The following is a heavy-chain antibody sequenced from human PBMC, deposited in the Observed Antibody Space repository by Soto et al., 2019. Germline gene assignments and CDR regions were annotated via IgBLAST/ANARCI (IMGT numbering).Heavy chain of an antibody. CDR1: GYTLTSYD. Sequence: ASVKVSCKASGYTLTSYDINWVRQATGQGLEWMGWMNPNSGNTGYAQKFQGRVTMTRNTSISTAYMELSSLRSEDTAVYYCARGGGCSGGSCSRALYYYYGMDVWGQGTTVTVSS. CDR2: MNPNSGNT. V-gene: IGHV1-8*01. CDR3: ARGGGCSGGSCSRALYYYYGMDV. J-gene: IGHJ6*02. D-gene: IGHD2-15*01.